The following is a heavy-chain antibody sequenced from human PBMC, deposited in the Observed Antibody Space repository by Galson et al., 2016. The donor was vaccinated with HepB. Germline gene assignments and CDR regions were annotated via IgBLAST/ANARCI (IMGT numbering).Heavy chain of an antibody. CDR3: VRATVGFSGYDSGMDV. CDR1: GFTSSHYD. D-gene: IGHD5-12*01. V-gene: IGHV3-13*01. Sequence: SLRLSCAASGFTSSHYDMHWVRLVAGRGLEWVSATGSDGDTYYPGSVKGRFTVSGENAKNSLYLQMNNLRAGDTAVYYCVRATVGFSGYDSGMDVWGQGTTVTVSS. J-gene: IGHJ6*02. CDR2: TGSDGDT.